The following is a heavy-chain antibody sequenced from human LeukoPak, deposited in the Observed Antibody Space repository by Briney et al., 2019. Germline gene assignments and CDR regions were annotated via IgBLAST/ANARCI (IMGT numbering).Heavy chain of an antibody. J-gene: IGHJ6*03. D-gene: IGHD2-2*01. Sequence: SVKVSCKASGGTFSSHAIAWVRQAPGQGPEWMGGIIPISGTADYAQKFQGRVTITTDQSTSTAYMELSSLTSDDTAVYYCARGLQYQLLKALRYYYMDVWGEGTTVTVYS. V-gene: IGHV1-69*05. CDR1: GGTFSSHA. CDR2: IIPISGTA. CDR3: ARGLQYQLLKALRYYYMDV.